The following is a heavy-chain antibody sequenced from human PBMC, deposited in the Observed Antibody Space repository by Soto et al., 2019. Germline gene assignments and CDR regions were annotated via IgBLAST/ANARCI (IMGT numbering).Heavy chain of an antibody. CDR2: IYHSGST. CDR1: GGSISSGGYS. CDR3: ARGGLRVMTTVTYVPYYFDY. D-gene: IGHD4-4*01. Sequence: PSETLSLTCAVSGGSISSGGYSWSWIRQPPGKGLEWIGYIYHSGSTYYNPSLKSRVTISVDRSKNQFSLKLSSVTAADTAVYYCARGGLRVMTTVTYVPYYFDYWGQGTLVTVSS. J-gene: IGHJ4*02. V-gene: IGHV4-30-2*01.